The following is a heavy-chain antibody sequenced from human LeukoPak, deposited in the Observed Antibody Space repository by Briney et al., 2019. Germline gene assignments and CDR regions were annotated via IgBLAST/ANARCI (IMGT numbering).Heavy chain of an antibody. CDR2: IGVTGDT. J-gene: IGHJ4*02. CDR3: ARDSFDGTGQYYFDS. CDR1: GFTFSKDD. Sequence: GGSLRLSCAASGFTFSKDDFHWVRQAPGKGLEWVAAIGVTGDTYYADSVKGRFTISRDNAKNSLYLHMTRLRAEDTAVYYCARDSFDGTGQYYFDSWGLGTLVTVSS. D-gene: IGHD2-8*02. V-gene: IGHV3-13*01.